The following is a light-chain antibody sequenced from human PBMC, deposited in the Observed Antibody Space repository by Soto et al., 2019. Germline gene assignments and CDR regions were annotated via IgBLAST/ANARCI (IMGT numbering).Light chain of an antibody. CDR3: LLLYSGSRV. V-gene: IGLV7-46*01. Sequence: QAVVTQEPSLTVSPGGTVTLTCGSSTGAVTSGHYPYWFQQKPGQAPKTLIYDTNXXXXXXXXXFSGSLLGGKAALTLSGXXXXXXXDYYCLLLYSGSRVFGGGTKLTVL. CDR1: TGAVTSGHY. J-gene: IGLJ2*01. CDR2: DTN.